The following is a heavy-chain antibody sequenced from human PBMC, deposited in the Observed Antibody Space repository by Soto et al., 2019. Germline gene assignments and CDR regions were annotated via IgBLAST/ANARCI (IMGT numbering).Heavy chain of an antibody. CDR3: ARSLLTSSWYAGS. D-gene: IGHD6-13*01. CDR2: IYHSGTT. Sequence: PSVTLSLTCFTSGYLITWGHYWWWLREPPGKGMEWIGSIYHSGTTYYNPSLKSRVTISLDTSRNQFSLKLTSVTAADTAVYYCARSLLTSSWYAGSWGQGTLVTVS. V-gene: IGHV4-38-2*01. J-gene: IGHJ5*02. CDR1: GYLITWGHY.